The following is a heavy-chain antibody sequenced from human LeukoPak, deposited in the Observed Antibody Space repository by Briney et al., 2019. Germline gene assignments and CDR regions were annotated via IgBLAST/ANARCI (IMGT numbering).Heavy chain of an antibody. J-gene: IGHJ4*02. Sequence: SETLSLTCTVSGGSVSSGSYYWSWIRQPPGKGLEWIGYIYYSGSTNHNPSLKSRVTISVDTSKNQFSLKLSSVTAADTAVYYCARGGYCSGGSCYQIADYWGQGTLVTVSS. CDR1: GGSVSSGSYY. CDR3: ARGGYCSGGSCYQIADY. V-gene: IGHV4-61*01. CDR2: IYYSGST. D-gene: IGHD2-15*01.